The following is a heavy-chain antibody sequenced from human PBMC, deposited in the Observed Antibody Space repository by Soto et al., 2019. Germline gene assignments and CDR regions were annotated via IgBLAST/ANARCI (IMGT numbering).Heavy chain of an antibody. Sequence: PSETLSLTCTVSGGSISSGGYSWSWIRQSPEKGLEWLGCIYPTGSTYYHPSLKSRVTISIDTSRNQFSLNLTSVTAADTAVYYFGRAPPGPSPRWVLWGQGTTVTVS. J-gene: IGHJ6*02. V-gene: IGHV4-30-2*06. CDR1: GGSISSGGYS. D-gene: IGHD3-10*01. CDR2: IYPTGST. CDR3: GRAPPGPSPRWVL.